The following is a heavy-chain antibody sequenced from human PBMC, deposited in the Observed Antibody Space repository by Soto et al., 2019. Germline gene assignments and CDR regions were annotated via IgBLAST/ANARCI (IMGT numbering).Heavy chain of an antibody. V-gene: IGHV4-59*01. CDR3: AREDVDSRTGPFDY. Sequence: QVQLQESGPGLVKPSETLSLTCTVSGGSISSYYWSWIRQPPGKGLEWIGYIYYSGSTNYNPSLKSRVTXXVXTXXNQFSLKLSSVTAADTAVYYCAREDVDSRTGPFDYWGQGTLVTVSS. D-gene: IGHD5-12*01. CDR2: IYYSGST. CDR1: GGSISSYY. J-gene: IGHJ4*02.